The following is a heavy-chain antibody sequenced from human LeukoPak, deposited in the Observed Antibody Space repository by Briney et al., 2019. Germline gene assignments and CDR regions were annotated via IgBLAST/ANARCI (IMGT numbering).Heavy chain of an antibody. V-gene: IGHV3-23*01. D-gene: IGHD4/OR15-4a*01. CDR2: ISYSGASP. CDR1: GFSFDRYA. CDR3: AKDSSVLPNALDL. Sequence: PGGSLRLSRAASGFSFDRYAMTWVRQTPGKGLEWVSAISYSGASPYYGDSVKGRFTISRDNSKNTVYLQMNSLRDEDTALYYCAKDSSVLPNALDLWGQGTVVTVSS. J-gene: IGHJ3*01.